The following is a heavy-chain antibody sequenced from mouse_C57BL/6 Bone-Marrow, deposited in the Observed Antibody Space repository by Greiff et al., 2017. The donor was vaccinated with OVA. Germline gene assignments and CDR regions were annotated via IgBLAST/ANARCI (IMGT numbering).Heavy chain of an antibody. V-gene: IGHV2-5*01. D-gene: IGHD1-1*01. J-gene: IGHJ4*01. CDR3: AKNVLLLYAMDY. CDR1: GFSLTSYG. CDR2: IWRGGST. Sequence: QLQQSGPGLVQPSQSLSITCTVSGFSLTSYGVHWVRQSPGKGREWLGVIWRGGSTAYNAAFLSRLSITKDNSKSQVFFKMNSLQADDTAIYYCAKNVLLLYAMDYWGQGTSVTVSS.